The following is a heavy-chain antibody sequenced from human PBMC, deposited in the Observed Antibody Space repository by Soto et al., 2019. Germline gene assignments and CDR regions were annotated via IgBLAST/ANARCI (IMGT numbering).Heavy chain of an antibody. CDR2: IYYSGST. J-gene: IGHJ6*02. D-gene: IGHD6-19*01. Sequence: QVQLQESGPGLVKPSETLSLTCTVSGGSISSYYWSWIRQPPGKGLEWLGYIYYSGSTNYNPSLKSRVTSSVDTYKNHFSLKRSSVAAADTAVYYCARRRSSISYGMDVWGQGTTVTVSS. V-gene: IGHV4-59*08. CDR3: ARRRSSISYGMDV. CDR1: GGSISSYY.